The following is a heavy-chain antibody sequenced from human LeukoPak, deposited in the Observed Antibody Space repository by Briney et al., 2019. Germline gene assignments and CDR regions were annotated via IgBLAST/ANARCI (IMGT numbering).Heavy chain of an antibody. CDR2: IYYSGNT. CDR1: GGSVSSGDYY. CDR3: ARARRFAAAGTTASDI. D-gene: IGHD6-13*01. Sequence: SETLSLTCTVSGGSVSSGDYYWSWIRQPPGKGLEWIGYIYYSGNTYYNPSLKSRLTISVDTSKNQFSLKLTSVTAADTAVYYCARARRFAAAGTTASDIWGQGTMVTVSS. J-gene: IGHJ3*02. V-gene: IGHV4-30-4*08.